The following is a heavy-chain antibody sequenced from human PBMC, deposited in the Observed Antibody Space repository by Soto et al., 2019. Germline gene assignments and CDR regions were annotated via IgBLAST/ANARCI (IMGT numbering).Heavy chain of an antibody. Sequence: PSETLSLTCAAFGGPFSGYYCSWIRQPTRQGLEWIGEINRSGNTNYNPSLKSRVTISVDTSKTQFSLKLSSVTAADTAVYFCAGGQRVTTINHFDSWRRGTLVTVS. CDR1: GGPFSGYY. J-gene: IGHJ4*02. V-gene: IGHV4-34*01. CDR2: INRSGNT. CDR3: AGGQRVTTINHFDS. D-gene: IGHD4-17*01.